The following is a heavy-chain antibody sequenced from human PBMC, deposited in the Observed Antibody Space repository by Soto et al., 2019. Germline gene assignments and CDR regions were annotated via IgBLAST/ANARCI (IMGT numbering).Heavy chain of an antibody. CDR3: TTVEIGWIDY. CDR2: IKSKTDRGTT. V-gene: IGHV3-15*01. Sequence: EVQLVESGGGLVKPGGSLRLSCAASGFTFSNAWMSWVRQAPGMGLEWVGRIKSKTDRGTTDYAAPVKSRFTISRDDSKNTLYLQMNSLKTEDTAVYYCTTVEIGWIDYWGQGTLVTVSS. CDR1: GFTFSNAW. J-gene: IGHJ4*02. D-gene: IGHD2-15*01.